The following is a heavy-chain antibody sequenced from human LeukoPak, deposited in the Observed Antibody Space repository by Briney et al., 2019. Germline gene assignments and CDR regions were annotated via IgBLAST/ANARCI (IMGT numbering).Heavy chain of an antibody. D-gene: IGHD4-17*01. Sequence: SVKVSCKASGGTFSSYAISWVRQAPGQGLEWMGGIIPIFGTANYAQKFQGRVTITADESTSTAYMELSSLRSEDTAVYYCARSHDYGDYDALFDYWGQGTLVTVSS. CDR1: GGTFSSYA. CDR3: ARSHDYGDYDALFDY. V-gene: IGHV1-69*13. CDR2: IIPIFGTA. J-gene: IGHJ4*02.